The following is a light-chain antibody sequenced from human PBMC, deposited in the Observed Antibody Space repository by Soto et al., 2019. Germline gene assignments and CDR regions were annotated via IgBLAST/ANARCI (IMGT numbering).Light chain of an antibody. V-gene: IGKV3-15*01. CDR2: GAS. CDR3: QQYNNWPYT. Sequence: EIVMTQSPDTLSVSPGERATLSCRASQSVSSNLAWYQQKPGQAPRLLIFGASTRATGIPARFSGSGSGTEFTLTISSLQSEDFAVYHCQQYNNWPYTFGQRTPLEIK. CDR1: QSVSSN. J-gene: IGKJ2*01.